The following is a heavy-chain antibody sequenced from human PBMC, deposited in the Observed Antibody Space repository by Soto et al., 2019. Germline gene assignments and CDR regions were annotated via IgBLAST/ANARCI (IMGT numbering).Heavy chain of an antibody. CDR3: ARDTDCSGGSCYSDYYYGMDV. J-gene: IGHJ6*02. CDR2: ISSSSSYI. D-gene: IGHD2-15*01. CDR1: GFTFSSYS. V-gene: IGHV3-21*01. Sequence: GGSLRLSCAASGFTFSSYSMNWVRQAPGKGLEWVSSISSSSSYIYYADSVKGRFTISRDNAKNSLYLQMNSLRAEDTAVYYCARDTDCSGGSCYSDYYYGMDVWGQGTTVTVSS.